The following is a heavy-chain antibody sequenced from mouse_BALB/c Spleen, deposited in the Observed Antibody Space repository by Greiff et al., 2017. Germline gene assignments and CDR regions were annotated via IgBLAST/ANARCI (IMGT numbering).Heavy chain of an antibody. CDR3: AREGYYFDY. V-gene: IGHV5-17*02. CDR1: GFTFSSFG. CDR2: ISSGSSTI. J-gene: IGHJ2*01. Sequence: DVKLVESGGGLVQPGGSRKLSCAASGFTFSSFGMHWVRQAPEKGLEWVAYISSGSSTIYYADTVKGRFTISRDNPKNTLFLQMTSLRSEDTAMYYCAREGYYFDYWGQGTTLTVSS.